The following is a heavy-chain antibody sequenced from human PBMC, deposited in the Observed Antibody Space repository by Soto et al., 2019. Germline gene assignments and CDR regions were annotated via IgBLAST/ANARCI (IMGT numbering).Heavy chain of an antibody. D-gene: IGHD3-22*01. CDR3: GRDLTSFYVGSGYLHAFDI. J-gene: IGHJ3*02. CDR1: GYTFTGYY. V-gene: IGHV1-2*02. Sequence: ASVKVSCKASGYTFTGYYIHWVRQAPGQGLEWMGWIIPDSGGTNYAQKFQGRITMTRETSISTAYMELSRLRSDDTAVYYCGRDLTSFYVGSGYLHAFDIWGQGTLVTVSS. CDR2: IIPDSGGT.